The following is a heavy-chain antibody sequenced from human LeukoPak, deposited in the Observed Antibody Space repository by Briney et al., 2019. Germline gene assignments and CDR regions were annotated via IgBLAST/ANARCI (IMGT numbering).Heavy chain of an antibody. V-gene: IGHV3-7*01. CDR2: LDQDGSEI. CDR3: ARRYYYDSSSDFDS. J-gene: IGHJ4*02. CDR1: GFTFSSYG. D-gene: IGHD3-22*01. Sequence: PPGRSLRLSCAASGFTFSSYGMPWVRQAPGKGLEWVANLDQDGSEIYYVDSVKGRFTISRDNAKNSLYLQMNSLRAEDTAVYYCARRYYYDSSSDFDSWGQGTLVTVSS.